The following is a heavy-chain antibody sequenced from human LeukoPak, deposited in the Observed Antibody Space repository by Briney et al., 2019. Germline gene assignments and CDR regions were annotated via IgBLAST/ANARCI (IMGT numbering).Heavy chain of an antibody. D-gene: IGHD6-13*01. V-gene: IGHV3-30*04. J-gene: IGHJ6*03. CDR3: TRDGSSWYASYYYYMDV. CDR1: GFTFSNYA. Sequence: PGGSLRLSCAASGFTFSNYAMYWVRQAPGKGLEGVAVISYDGSNKFNADSVRGRFTISRDNSKNTLYLQMNSLRPEDTAVYYCTRDGSSWYASYYYYMDVWGKGTTVTVSS. CDR2: ISYDGSNK.